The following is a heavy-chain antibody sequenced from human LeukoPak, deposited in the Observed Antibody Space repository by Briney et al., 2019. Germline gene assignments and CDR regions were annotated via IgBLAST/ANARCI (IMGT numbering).Heavy chain of an antibody. J-gene: IGHJ6*03. Sequence: PGGSLRLSCAASGFTFSSYWMSWVRQAPGKGLEWVANIKQDGSEKYYVDSVKGRFTISRDNAKNSLYLQMNSLRAEDTAVYYCAREEGSSNYYYMDVWGKGTTVTVSS. CDR3: AREEGSSNYYYMDV. CDR1: GFTFSSYW. V-gene: IGHV3-7*01. CDR2: IKQDGSEK. D-gene: IGHD6-6*01.